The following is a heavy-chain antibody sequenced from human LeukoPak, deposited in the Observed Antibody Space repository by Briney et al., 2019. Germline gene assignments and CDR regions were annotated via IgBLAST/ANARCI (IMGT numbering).Heavy chain of an antibody. Sequence: GGSLRLSCAASGFTFNIYWMSWVRQAPGKGLEWVANIKEDGSEKYYVDSVKGRFTITRDNAKNSLYLQMNSLRAEDTAVYYCARASSWYTPSRFDPWGQGTLVTVSS. D-gene: IGHD6-13*01. V-gene: IGHV3-7*01. CDR1: GFTFNIYW. J-gene: IGHJ5*02. CDR3: ARASSWYTPSRFDP. CDR2: IKEDGSEK.